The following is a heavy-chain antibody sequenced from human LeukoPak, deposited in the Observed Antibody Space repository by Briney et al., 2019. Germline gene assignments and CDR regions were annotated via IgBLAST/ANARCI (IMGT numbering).Heavy chain of an antibody. D-gene: IGHD6-19*01. CDR1: GFTFNNYN. CDR2: ISTSSSTI. J-gene: IGHJ6*03. V-gene: IGHV3-48*04. Sequence: GGSLRLSCAASGFTFNNYNMNWVRQAPGKGLEWVSYISTSSSTIYYADSVKGRFTISRDNAKNSLYLQMNSLRAEDTAVYYCARDNEYGYSSGWDYYYYYYMDVWGKGTTVTVSS. CDR3: ARDNEYGYSSGWDYYYYYYMDV.